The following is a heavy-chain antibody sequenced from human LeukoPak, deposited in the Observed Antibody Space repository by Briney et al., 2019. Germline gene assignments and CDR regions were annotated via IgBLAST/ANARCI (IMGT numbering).Heavy chain of an antibody. CDR1: GYSFTNYW. CDR2: IYPGDSDT. D-gene: IGHD2-15*01. V-gene: IGHV5-51*01. J-gene: IGHJ4*02. CDR3: ARLPGYCTGGSCYFDY. Sequence: GESLKISCKGSGYSFTNYWIGWVRRMPGKGLEWMGIIYPGDSDTRYSPSFQGQVTFSADKSISTTYLQWSSLKASDTAMYYCARLPGYCTGGSCYFDYWGQGTLVTVSS.